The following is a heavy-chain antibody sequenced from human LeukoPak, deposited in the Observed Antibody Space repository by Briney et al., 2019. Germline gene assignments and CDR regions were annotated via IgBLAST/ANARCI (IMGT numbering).Heavy chain of an antibody. CDR2: ISGSGGST. CDR1: GFTFSSYA. D-gene: IGHD4-17*01. J-gene: IGHJ4*02. Sequence: GGSLRLSCAASGFTFSSYAMSWVRQAPGKGLEWVSAISGSGGSTYYADSVKGRFTISRGNSKNTLYLQMNSLRAEDTAVYYCAKDRVYGDYSYWGQGTLVTVSS. CDR3: AKDRVYGDYSY. V-gene: IGHV3-23*01.